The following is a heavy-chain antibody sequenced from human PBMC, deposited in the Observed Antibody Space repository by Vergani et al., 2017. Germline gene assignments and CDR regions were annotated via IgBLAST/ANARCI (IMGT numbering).Heavy chain of an antibody. CDR3: ATAGAAYCRGASCYDFFEY. Sequence: QVQLVESGGGVVQPGGSLRLSCAASGFTFTNYGMHWVRQAPGKGLEWVAFTRYDGIVEYYGDSVRVRFTISRDNSKNTLYLQMNRLRPEDTAVYYCATAGAAYCRGASCYDFFEYWGQGTLVTVSS. J-gene: IGHJ4*02. CDR2: TRYDGIVE. D-gene: IGHD2-15*01. V-gene: IGHV3-30*02. CDR1: GFTFTNYG.